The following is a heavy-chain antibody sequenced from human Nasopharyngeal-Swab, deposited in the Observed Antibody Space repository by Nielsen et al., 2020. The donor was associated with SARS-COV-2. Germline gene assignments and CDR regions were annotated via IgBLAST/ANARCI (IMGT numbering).Heavy chain of an antibody. J-gene: IGHJ4*02. Sequence: VRQAPGKGLEWVSSISSSSSYIYYADSVKGRFTISRDNAKNSLFLQMNSLRGEDTAVYYCASRPRAGYWGQGTLVTVSS. CDR3: ASRPRAGY. V-gene: IGHV3-21*01. CDR2: ISSSSSYI.